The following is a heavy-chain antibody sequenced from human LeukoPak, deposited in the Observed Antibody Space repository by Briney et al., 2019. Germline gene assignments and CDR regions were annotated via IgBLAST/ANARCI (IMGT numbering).Heavy chain of an antibody. CDR3: ARGDQTEYYYYYGMDV. D-gene: IGHD3-16*01. CDR2: IYYSGST. CDR1: GGSISSSSNY. V-gene: IGHV4-39*01. J-gene: IGHJ6*02. Sequence: SETLCLTCTVSGGSISSSSNYWGWIRQPPGKGLEWIGSIYYSGSTYYNPSLKSRVTISVDTSKNQFSLKLSSVTAADTAVYYCARGDQTEYYYYYGMDVWGQGTTLTASS.